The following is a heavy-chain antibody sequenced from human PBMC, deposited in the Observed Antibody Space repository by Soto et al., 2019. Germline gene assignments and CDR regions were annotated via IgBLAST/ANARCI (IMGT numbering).Heavy chain of an antibody. J-gene: IGHJ4*02. CDR1: GYSISSGHY. CDR3: ARLLYDSRGYYYFDY. Sequence: KPSETLSLTCAVSGYSISSGHYWGWIRQPPGKGLEWIGSIYHSGTTYDNPSLKSRVTISVDMSKNQFSLKLSSVTAADTAVYYCARLLYDSRGYYYFDYWGQGTLVTVSS. D-gene: IGHD3-22*01. CDR2: IYHSGTT. V-gene: IGHV4-38-2*01.